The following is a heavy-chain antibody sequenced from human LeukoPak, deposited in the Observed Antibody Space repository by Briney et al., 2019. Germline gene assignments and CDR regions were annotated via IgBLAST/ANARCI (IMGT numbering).Heavy chain of an antibody. D-gene: IGHD3-16*01. Sequence: PGGSLRLSCAASGFTFYSYGMNWARQAPGKGLEWVASINHNGNVNYYVDSVKGRFTISRDNAKNSLYLQMSNLRAEDTAVYFCARGGGLDVWGQGATVTVSS. V-gene: IGHV3-7*03. CDR1: GFTFYSYG. CDR2: INHNGNVN. CDR3: ARGGGLDV. J-gene: IGHJ6*02.